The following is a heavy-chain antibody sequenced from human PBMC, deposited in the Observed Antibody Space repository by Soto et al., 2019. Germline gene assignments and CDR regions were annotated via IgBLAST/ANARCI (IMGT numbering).Heavy chain of an antibody. CDR2: ISAYNGNT. J-gene: IGHJ3*02. Sequence: QVQLVQSGAEVKKPGASVKVSCKASGYTFTSYGISWVRQAPGQGLEWMGWISAYNGNTNYAQKLQGRVTMTTDTSTSPAYMELRSLRSDDTAVYYCARERYCSGGSCQRGACDIWGQGTMVTVSS. CDR3: ARERYCSGGSCQRGACDI. V-gene: IGHV1-18*01. D-gene: IGHD2-15*01. CDR1: GYTFTSYG.